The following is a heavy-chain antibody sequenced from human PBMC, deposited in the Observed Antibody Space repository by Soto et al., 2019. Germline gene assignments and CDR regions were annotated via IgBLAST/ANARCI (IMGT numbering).Heavy chain of an antibody. CDR3: ARDHLVLPAHDFFYGSDV. J-gene: IGHJ6*02. V-gene: IGHV3-7*03. CDR2: IPQDGVDG. CDR1: GFTFSMYS. Sequence: GGSLRLSCEVSGFTFSMYSMSWVRQSPGKGLEWVAKIPQDGVDGHYADSVKGRFTISRDNGKNSLYLQLNNLRAEDTAVYYCARDHLVLPAHDFFYGSDVWGRGATVTVSS. D-gene: IGHD6-13*01.